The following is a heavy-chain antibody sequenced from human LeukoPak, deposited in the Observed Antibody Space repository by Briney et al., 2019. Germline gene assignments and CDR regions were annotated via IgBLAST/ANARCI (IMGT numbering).Heavy chain of an antibody. CDR2: INHSGST. J-gene: IGHJ3*02. Sequence: SETLSLTCAVYGGSFSGYYWSWIRQPPGKGLEWIGEINHSGSTNYNPSLKSRVTISVDTSKNQFSLKLSSVTAADTAVYYCARVAWYDNHQGSAFDIWGQGTMVTVSS. V-gene: IGHV4-34*01. CDR3: ARVAWYDNHQGSAFDI. CDR1: GGSFSGYY. D-gene: IGHD3-22*01.